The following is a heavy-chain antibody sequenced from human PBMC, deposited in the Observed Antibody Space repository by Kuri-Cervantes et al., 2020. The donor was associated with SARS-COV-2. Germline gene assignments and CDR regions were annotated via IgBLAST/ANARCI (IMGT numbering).Heavy chain of an antibody. V-gene: IGHV4-39*07. CDR3: ARGRGTYSSGWYPFDY. J-gene: IGHJ4*02. Sequence: GSLRLSCTVSGGSISSSSYYWGWIRQPPGKGLEWIGSIYYSGSTYYNPSLKSRVTISVDTSKNQFSLKLSSVTAADTAVYYCARGRGTYSSGWYPFDYWGQGTLVTVSS. CDR2: IYYSGST. D-gene: IGHD6-19*01. CDR1: GGSISSSSYY.